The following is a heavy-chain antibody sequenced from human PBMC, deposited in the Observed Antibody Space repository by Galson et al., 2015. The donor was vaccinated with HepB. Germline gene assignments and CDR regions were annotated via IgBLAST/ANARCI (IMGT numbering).Heavy chain of an antibody. CDR3: VRDYDVWSGYSLDN. Sequence: SLRLSCAASGFTFSSYAMGWVRQAPGKGLEYVSTMSGNTGDTYYADSVKGRFTISRDNSKNTLYLQMNSLRAEDTAVYYCVRDYDVWSGYSLDNWGQGTLVTVSS. J-gene: IGHJ4*02. D-gene: IGHD3-3*01. CDR1: GFTFSSYA. CDR2: MSGNTGDT. V-gene: IGHV3-23*01.